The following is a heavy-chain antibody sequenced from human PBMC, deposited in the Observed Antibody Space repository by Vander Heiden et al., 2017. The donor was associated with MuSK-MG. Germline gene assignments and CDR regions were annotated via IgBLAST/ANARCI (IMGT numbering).Heavy chain of an antibody. CDR3: ARDRTGSSSLYAFDI. CDR1: GFTVSSNY. CDR2: IYSGGST. J-gene: IGHJ3*02. V-gene: IGHV3-53*01. D-gene: IGHD2-15*01. Sequence: EVQLVESGGGLIQPGGSLRLSCAASGFTVSSNYMSWVRQAPGKGLEWVSVIYSGGSTYYADSVKGRFTISRDNSKNTLYLQMNSLRAEDTAVYYCARDRTGSSSLYAFDIWGQGTMVTVSS.